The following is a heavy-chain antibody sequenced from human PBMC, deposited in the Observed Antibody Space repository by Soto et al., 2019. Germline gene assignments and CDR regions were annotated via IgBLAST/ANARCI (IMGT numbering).Heavy chain of an antibody. CDR2: IYYSGNT. V-gene: IGHV4-59*13. CDR1: GDSMSPFY. CDR3: ARGGYDYWSGYYAGSGLDV. J-gene: IGHJ6*02. D-gene: IGHD3-3*01. Sequence: QAPLRESGPRLVKPSETLSLTCTVSGDSMSPFYWNWIRQSPVKGLEWIGYIYYSGNTNYNPSLKRRVAISVDTSKNQFYLKLSAVTAADTAVYYCARGGYDYWSGYYAGSGLDVWGQGTTVIVSS.